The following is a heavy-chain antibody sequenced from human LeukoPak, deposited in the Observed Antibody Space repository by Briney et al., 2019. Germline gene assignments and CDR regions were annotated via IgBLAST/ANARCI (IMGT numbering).Heavy chain of an antibody. Sequence: GGSLRLSCAASGFTFSSYSMNWVRQAPGKGLEWVSSISSSSSYIYYADSVKGRFTISRGNAKNSLYLQMNSLRAEDTAVYYCARVVSGSYPLFDYWGQGTLVTVSS. CDR1: GFTFSSYS. CDR3: ARVVSGSYPLFDY. V-gene: IGHV3-21*01. D-gene: IGHD1-26*01. CDR2: ISSSSSYI. J-gene: IGHJ4*02.